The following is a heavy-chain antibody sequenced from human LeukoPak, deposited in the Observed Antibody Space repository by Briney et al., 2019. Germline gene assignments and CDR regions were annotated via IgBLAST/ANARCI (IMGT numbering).Heavy chain of an antibody. CDR1: GYTFTSYY. CDR2: INPSGGST. V-gene: IGHV1-46*01. CDR3: ARDPSYYDSSGYYHDY. D-gene: IGHD3-22*01. Sequence: ASVKVSCKASGYTFTSYYMHWVRQAPGQGLEWMGIINPSGGSTSYAQKFQGRVTMTRDTSTSTVYMELSSLRSEDTAVYYCARDPSYYDSSGYYHDYWGQGTLVTVSS. J-gene: IGHJ4*02.